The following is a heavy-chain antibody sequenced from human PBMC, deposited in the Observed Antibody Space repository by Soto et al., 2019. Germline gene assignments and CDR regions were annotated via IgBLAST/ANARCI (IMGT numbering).Heavy chain of an antibody. D-gene: IGHD2-2*01. J-gene: IGHJ6*02. V-gene: IGHV1-69*12. CDR3: ARHVPAAGYYYGMDV. Sequence: QVQLVQSGAEVKKPGSSVKVSCKASGGTFSSYAISCVRQAPRQWLEWMGGIIPIFGTANYAQKFQGRVTITADESTSTAYMELSSLRSEDTAVYYCARHVPAAGYYYGMDVWGQGTTVTVSS. CDR2: IIPIFGTA. CDR1: GGTFSSYA.